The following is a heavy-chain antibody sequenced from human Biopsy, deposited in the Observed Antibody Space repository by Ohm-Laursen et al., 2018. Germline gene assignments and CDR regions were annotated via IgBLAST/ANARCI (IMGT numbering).Heavy chain of an antibody. D-gene: IGHD1-26*01. CDR2: IIPMFGTA. CDR3: ARGPHSGSHSCFDY. CDR1: GGTFINYA. Sequence: SVKASCKASGGTFINYAISWVRQAPGQGLEWMGGIIPMFGTANYAQMFQGRVTISADESTSTSCMELSSLTTEDTAIYYCARGPHSGSHSCFDYWGRGTLVTVSS. V-gene: IGHV1-69*13. J-gene: IGHJ4*02.